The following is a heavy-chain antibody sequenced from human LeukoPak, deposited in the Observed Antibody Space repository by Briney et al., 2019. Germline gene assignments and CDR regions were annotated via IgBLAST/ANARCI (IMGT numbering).Heavy chain of an antibody. Sequence: SETLSLTCTVSGGSISSYYWSWVRHPPGKGLEWIGYIYYSGSTNYNPSLKSRVTISVDTSKNQFSLKVSSVTAADTAVYYCARDRWLGYWGQGTLVTASS. D-gene: IGHD5-18*01. V-gene: IGHV4-59*01. CDR2: IYYSGST. CDR3: ARDRWLGY. J-gene: IGHJ4*02. CDR1: GGSISSYY.